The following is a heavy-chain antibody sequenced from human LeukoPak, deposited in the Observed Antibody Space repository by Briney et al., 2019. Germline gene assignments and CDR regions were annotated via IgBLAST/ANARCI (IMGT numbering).Heavy chain of an antibody. CDR1: GNILTRYT. Sequence: ASVKVSCNASGNILTRYTINWVRQAPGQGLEWMGWINTNTGKPVYAQGLTGRFVFSWDTSVSTAYLQISSLKTEDTGIYFCTSVIVGATAPWFDPWGQGTPVTVSS. D-gene: IGHD1-26*01. CDR2: INTNTGKP. J-gene: IGHJ5*02. V-gene: IGHV7-4-1*02. CDR3: TSVIVGATAPWFDP.